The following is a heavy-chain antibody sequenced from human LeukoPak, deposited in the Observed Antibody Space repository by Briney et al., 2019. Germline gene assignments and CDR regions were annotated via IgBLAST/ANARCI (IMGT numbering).Heavy chain of an antibody. J-gene: IGHJ3*02. CDR2: ISSSSSYI. D-gene: IGHD6-13*01. CDR3: ARDEQNAFDI. Sequence: PGGSLRLSCAASGFTFSSYSMNWVRQAPRKGLEWVSSISSSSSYIYYADSVKGRFTISRDNAKNSLYLQMNSLRAEDTAVYYCARDEQNAFDIWGQGTMVTVSS. CDR1: GFTFSSYS. V-gene: IGHV3-21*01.